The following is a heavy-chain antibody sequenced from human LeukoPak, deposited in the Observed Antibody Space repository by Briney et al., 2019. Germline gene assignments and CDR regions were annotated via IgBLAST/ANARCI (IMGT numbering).Heavy chain of an antibody. V-gene: IGHV4-61*02. D-gene: IGHD2-2*01. Sequence: PSETLSLTCTVSGGSISSGSYYWSWIRQPAGKGLEWIGRIYTSGSTNYNPSLKSRVTISVDTSKNQFSLKLSSVTAADTAVYYCARDRVVVPLGGYYMDVWGKGTTVTISS. CDR1: GGSISSGSYY. J-gene: IGHJ6*03. CDR3: ARDRVVVPLGGYYMDV. CDR2: IYTSGST.